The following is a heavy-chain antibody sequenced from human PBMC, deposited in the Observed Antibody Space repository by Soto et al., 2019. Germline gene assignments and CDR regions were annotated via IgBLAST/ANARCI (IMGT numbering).Heavy chain of an antibody. CDR3: AKRSPAYGATWDDALDI. V-gene: IGHV3-30*18. J-gene: IGHJ3*02. CDR1: GFIFSNYA. D-gene: IGHD1-26*01. CDR2: ISHDGGSK. Sequence: QVQLVESGGGVVQPGRSLRLSCAASGFIFSNYAMHWVRQAPGKGLEWVAVISHDGGSKTYADSVKGRFTISRDNSKNTLYLQMNSLRDEDTAVYYCAKRSPAYGATWDDALDIWGQGTMVTVSS.